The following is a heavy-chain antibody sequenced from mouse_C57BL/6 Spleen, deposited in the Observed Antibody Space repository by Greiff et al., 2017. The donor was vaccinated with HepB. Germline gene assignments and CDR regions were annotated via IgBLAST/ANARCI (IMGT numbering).Heavy chain of an antibody. J-gene: IGHJ4*01. V-gene: IGHV1-54*01. CDR1: GYAFTNYL. CDR2: INPGSGGT. CDR3: ARKGIN. Sequence: QVQLQQSGAELVRPGTSVKVSCKASGYAFTNYLIEWVKQRPGQGLEWIGVINPGSGGTNYNEKFKGKATLTADKSSSTAYMQLSSLTSEDSAVYFCARKGINWGQGTSVTVSS.